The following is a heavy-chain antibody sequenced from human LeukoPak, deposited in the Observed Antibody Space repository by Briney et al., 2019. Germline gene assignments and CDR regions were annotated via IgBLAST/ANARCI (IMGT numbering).Heavy chain of an antibody. V-gene: IGHV2-5*01. D-gene: IGHD4-17*01. Sequence: SGPTLVKPTQTLALTCTFSGFSLSTSGVGVGWIRQPPGKALEWLALIYWNDDKRYSPSLKSRLTITKDTSKNQVVLTMTNMDPVDTATYYCAHLSYGVPFDYWGQGTLVTVSS. CDR1: GFSLSTSGVG. CDR3: AHLSYGVPFDY. J-gene: IGHJ4*02. CDR2: IYWNDDK.